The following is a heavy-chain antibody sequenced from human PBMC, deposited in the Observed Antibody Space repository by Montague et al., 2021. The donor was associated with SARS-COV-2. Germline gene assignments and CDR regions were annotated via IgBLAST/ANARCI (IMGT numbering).Heavy chain of an antibody. J-gene: IGHJ6*02. D-gene: IGHD3-22*01. CDR3: ARGGGYYNYGLDV. CDR1: GGSISNYY. CDR2: IYYSGST. V-gene: IGHV4-59*01. Sequence: SETLSFTCTVSGGSISNYYWSWIRQPPGRGLEWIGYIYYSGSTDYSPSLKSRVTISLDTSKNQFSLKVTSVTAADTAVYYCARGGGYYNYGLDVWGPGTTVTVSS.